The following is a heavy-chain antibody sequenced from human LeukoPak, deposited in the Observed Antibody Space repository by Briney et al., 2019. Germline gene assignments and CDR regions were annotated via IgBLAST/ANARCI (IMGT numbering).Heavy chain of an antibody. Sequence: GGSLRLSCAASGFTFSSYAMSWVRHAPGKGLEWVSAISGSGGSTYYADSVKGRFTISRDNSKNTLYLQMNSLRAEDTAVYYCAKDRGDSSRGGEYYFDYWGQGTLVTVSS. D-gene: IGHD6-13*01. CDR1: GFTFSSYA. J-gene: IGHJ4*02. CDR2: ISGSGGST. V-gene: IGHV3-23*01. CDR3: AKDRGDSSRGGEYYFDY.